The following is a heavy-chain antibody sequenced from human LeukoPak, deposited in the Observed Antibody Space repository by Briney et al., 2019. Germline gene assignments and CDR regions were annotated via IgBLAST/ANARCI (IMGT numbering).Heavy chain of an antibody. Sequence: PGGSLRLSCAASGFTFSSYWMHWVRQAPGKGLVCDSRINSDGSSTNYADSVKGRFTISRDNAKNTLCLQMNSLRAEDTAVYYCASGYSSGWYDFDYWGQGTLLTVSS. CDR3: ASGYSSGWYDFDY. CDR2: INSDGSST. V-gene: IGHV3-74*01. CDR1: GFTFSSYW. J-gene: IGHJ4*02. D-gene: IGHD6-19*01.